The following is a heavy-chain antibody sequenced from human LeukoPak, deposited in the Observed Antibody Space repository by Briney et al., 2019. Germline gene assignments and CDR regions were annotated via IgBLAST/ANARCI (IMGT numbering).Heavy chain of an antibody. V-gene: IGHV4-59*01. CDR2: VHHSGTS. CDR3: AGAEIDRLRSPGTLYYIDA. Sequence: SGTLSLTCSVSGDSIRRYFWSWIRLSPGKGLEWIGYVHHSGTSRYKPSLESRVTISLDTSENQFSLTLKSVTAADTALYYCAGAEIDRLRSPGTLYYIDAWGPGTLVTVSS. CDR1: GDSIRRYF. D-gene: IGHD5-12*01. J-gene: IGHJ5*02.